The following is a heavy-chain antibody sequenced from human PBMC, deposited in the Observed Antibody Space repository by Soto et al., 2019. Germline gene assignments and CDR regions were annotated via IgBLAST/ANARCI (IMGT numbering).Heavy chain of an antibody. CDR1: GFSLSTSGVG. J-gene: IGHJ6*02. CDR3: AHRRRSSWYGYYYGMDV. Sequence: SGPTLVNPTQTLTLTCTFSGFSLSTSGVGVGWIRQPPGKALEWLALIYWNDDKRYSPSLKSRLTITKDTSKNQVVLTMTNMDPVDTATYYCAHRRRSSWYGYYYGMDVWGQGTTVTVSS. CDR2: IYWNDDK. D-gene: IGHD6-13*01. V-gene: IGHV2-5*01.